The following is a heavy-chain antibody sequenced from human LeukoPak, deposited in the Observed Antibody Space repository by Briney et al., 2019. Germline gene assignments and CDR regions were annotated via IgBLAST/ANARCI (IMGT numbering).Heavy chain of an antibody. CDR2: ISSSSSYI. J-gene: IGHJ3*02. V-gene: IGHV3-21*01. CDR1: GFTFSSYS. D-gene: IGHD2-15*01. CDR3: AREIYCSGGSCYSVFAFDI. Sequence: GGSLRLSCAASGFTFSSYSMNWVRQAPGKGLEWVSSISSSSSYIYYADSVKGRFTISRDNAKNSLYLQMNSLRAKDTAVYYCAREIYCSGGSCYSVFAFDIWGQGTMVTVSS.